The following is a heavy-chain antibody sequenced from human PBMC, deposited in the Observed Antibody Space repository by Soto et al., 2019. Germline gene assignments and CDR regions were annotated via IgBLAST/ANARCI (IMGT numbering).Heavy chain of an antibody. D-gene: IGHD2-15*01. V-gene: IGHV4-39*01. J-gene: IGHJ6*02. CDR2: MFYSGLT. CDR1: GYSVTSSDYY. Sequence: XETLSLTCGVSGYSVTSSDYYWAWIRQPPGKGLEWIGSMFYSGLTYYNPSLKSRVTLSVDTSKNQFSVRLNSVTAADTAVYYCAPLSVSLSGPYGIHVWGQGTTVTVSS. CDR3: APLSVSLSGPYGIHV.